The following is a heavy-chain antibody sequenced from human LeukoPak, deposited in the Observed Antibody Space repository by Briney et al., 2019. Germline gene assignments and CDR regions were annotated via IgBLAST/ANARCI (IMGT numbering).Heavy chain of an antibody. Sequence: PSETLSLTCTISGDSISSSSYYWGWIRQPPGKGLEWIGDIYYRGSTYYSPSLKSRVSISIDTSNNQFSLTLNSVTVADTALYFCARRRYYDSTGYLDWGQGTLVTVSS. CDR1: GDSISSSSYY. CDR2: IYYRGST. CDR3: ARRRYYDSTGYLD. V-gene: IGHV4-39*01. D-gene: IGHD3-22*01. J-gene: IGHJ1*01.